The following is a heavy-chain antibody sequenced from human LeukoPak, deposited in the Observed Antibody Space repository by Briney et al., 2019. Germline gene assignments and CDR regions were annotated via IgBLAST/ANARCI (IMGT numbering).Heavy chain of an antibody. D-gene: IGHD6-19*01. V-gene: IGHV3-20*04. CDR3: ARDISSGWYFDY. CDR1: GFTFADDG. J-gene: IGHJ4*02. Sequence: GGSLRLSCAVSGFTFADDGMSWVRQAPGKGLEWVSGINWNGGSTGYVDSVKGRFTISRDNAKNSLHLQMNSLRAEDTALYYCARDISSGWYFDYWGQGTLVTVSS. CDR2: INWNGGST.